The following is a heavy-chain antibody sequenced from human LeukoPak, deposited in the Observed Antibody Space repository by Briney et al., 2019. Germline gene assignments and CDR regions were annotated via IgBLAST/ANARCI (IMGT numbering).Heavy chain of an antibody. CDR1: GGSISSGDYY. CDR3: ARPSLGGAWFDP. CDR2: IYYNGST. D-gene: IGHD3-10*01. J-gene: IGHJ5*02. Sequence: SXTLSLTCTVSGGSISSGDYYWSWIRQPRGKGLEWIGYIYYNGSTYYNPSLKSRVTISVDTTKNQFSLKLSSMTAADTAVYYCARPSLGGAWFDPWGQGTLVTVSS. V-gene: IGHV4-30-4*08.